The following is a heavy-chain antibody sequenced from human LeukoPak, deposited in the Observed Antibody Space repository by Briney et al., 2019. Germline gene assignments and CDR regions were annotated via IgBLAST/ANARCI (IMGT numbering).Heavy chain of an antibody. CDR1: GGTFSSYA. Sequence: ASVKVSCKASGGTFSSYAISWVRQAPGQGLEWMGRMVPILGIANYAQKFQGRVTITADKSTSTAYMELSSLRSEDTAVYYCARDGVTMVRGDRGGFDYWGQGTLVTVSS. D-gene: IGHD3-10*01. CDR2: MVPILGIA. CDR3: ARDGVTMVRGDRGGFDY. V-gene: IGHV1-69*04. J-gene: IGHJ4*02.